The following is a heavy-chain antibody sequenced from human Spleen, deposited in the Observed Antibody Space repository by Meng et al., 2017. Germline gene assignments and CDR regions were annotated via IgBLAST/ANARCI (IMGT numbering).Heavy chain of an antibody. D-gene: IGHD5-12*01. Sequence: SETLSLTCAVYGGSFSGYYWNWIRQPPGKGLEWIGDINHSGSTNYNPSLKSRVSISVDTSKNQFSLKLSSVTAADTAVYYFAAGRKYREVVPWGQGTLVTVSS. CDR3: AAGRKYREVVP. J-gene: IGHJ5*02. CDR1: GGSFSGYY. V-gene: IGHV4-34*01. CDR2: INHSGST.